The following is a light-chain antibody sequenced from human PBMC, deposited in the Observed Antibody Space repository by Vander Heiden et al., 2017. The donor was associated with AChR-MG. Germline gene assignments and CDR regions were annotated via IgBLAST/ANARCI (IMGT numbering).Light chain of an antibody. CDR1: QSISSN. Sequence: EIVMSQSPATLSVSPGERGTLSCRASQSISSNLAWYQQKPGQAPRLLIYGASTRATGIPARFIGSGSGTEFTLTISSLQSEDFAVYHCQQYNNRPPWTFGQGTKVEIK. CDR2: GAS. J-gene: IGKJ1*01. V-gene: IGKV3-15*01. CDR3: QQYNNRPPWT.